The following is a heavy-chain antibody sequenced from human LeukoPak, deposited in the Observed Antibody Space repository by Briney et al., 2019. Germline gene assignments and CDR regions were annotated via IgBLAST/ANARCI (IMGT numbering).Heavy chain of an antibody. D-gene: IGHD2-2*01. CDR2: INPNSGGT. CDR3: ATGYCSSTSCSRQGGYYYMDV. J-gene: IGHJ6*03. Sequence: ASVKVSCKASGYTFTGYYMHWVRQAPGQGLEWMGWINPNSGGTNYAQKFQGRVTMTRDTSISTAYMELSRLRSDDTAVYYCATGYCSSTSCSRQGGYYYMDVWGKGTTVTVSS. V-gene: IGHV1-2*02. CDR1: GYTFTGYY.